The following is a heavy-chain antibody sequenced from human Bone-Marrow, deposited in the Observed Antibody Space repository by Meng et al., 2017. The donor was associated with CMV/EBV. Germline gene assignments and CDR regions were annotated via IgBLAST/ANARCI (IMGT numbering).Heavy chain of an antibody. V-gene: IGHV4-34*01. J-gene: IGHJ4*02. D-gene: IGHD1-26*01. CDR3: ARVGSWSYYVSAAVDY. CDR1: GGSFSGYY. Sequence: SETLSLTCAVYGGSFSGYYWSWIRQPPGKGLEWIGEINHSGSTNYNPSLKSRVTISVDTSKNQFSLKLSSVTAADTAVYYCARVGSWSYYVSAAVDYWGQGTLVTVSS. CDR2: INHSGST.